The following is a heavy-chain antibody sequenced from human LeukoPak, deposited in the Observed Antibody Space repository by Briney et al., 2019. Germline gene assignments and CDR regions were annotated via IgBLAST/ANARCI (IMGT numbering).Heavy chain of an antibody. CDR1: GFTFSSYG. CDR3: AGVGDSSGWYGDAGY. J-gene: IGHJ4*02. V-gene: IGHV3-33*01. Sequence: PGRSLRLSCAASGFTFSSYGMHWVRQAPGKGLEWVAVIWYDGSNKYYADSVKGRFTISRDNSKNTLYLQMNSLRAEDTAVYYCAGVGDSSGWYGDAGYWGQGTLVTVSS. D-gene: IGHD6-19*01. CDR2: IWYDGSNK.